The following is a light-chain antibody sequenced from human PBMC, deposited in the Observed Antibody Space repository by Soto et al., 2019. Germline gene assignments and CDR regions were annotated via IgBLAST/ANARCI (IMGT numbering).Light chain of an antibody. CDR1: QSVSSSY. Sequence: EIVLTQSPGTLSLSPGERAILSCRASQSVSSSYLAWYQQKPGQAPRLLIYGASTRATGIPDRFSGSGSGTDFTLTISRLEPEDFAVYYCQQYGSSPPVTFGPGTKVDI. V-gene: IGKV3-20*01. J-gene: IGKJ3*01. CDR2: GAS. CDR3: QQYGSSPPVT.